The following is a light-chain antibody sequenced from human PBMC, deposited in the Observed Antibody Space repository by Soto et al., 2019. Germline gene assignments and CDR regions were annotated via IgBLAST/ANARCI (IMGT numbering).Light chain of an antibody. CDR3: QSHDSSLSAYV. J-gene: IGLJ1*01. Sequence: QSVLTQPPSASGTPGERVTISCSGRSSNIGTNTVNWYQHLPGTAPKLLMYSNNQRPSGVPDRFSGSKSGTSASLAITGLQAEDEADFYCQSHDSSLSAYVFGTGTKVTVL. V-gene: IGLV1-44*01. CDR1: SSNIGTNT. CDR2: SNN.